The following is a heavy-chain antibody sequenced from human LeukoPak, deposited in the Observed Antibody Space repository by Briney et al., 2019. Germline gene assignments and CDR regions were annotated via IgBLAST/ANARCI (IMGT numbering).Heavy chain of an antibody. Sequence: GSLRLSCAASGFTFSTYGMSWVRQAPGKGLEWVSGIRGSGDNTYYADSVKGRFTISRDNSKNTLCLQMNSLRAEDTAVYYCAKGSGYDTDFDYWGQGTLVSVSS. CDR2: IRGSGDNT. CDR1: GFTFSTYG. V-gene: IGHV3-23*01. J-gene: IGHJ4*02. CDR3: AKGSGYDTDFDY. D-gene: IGHD5-12*01.